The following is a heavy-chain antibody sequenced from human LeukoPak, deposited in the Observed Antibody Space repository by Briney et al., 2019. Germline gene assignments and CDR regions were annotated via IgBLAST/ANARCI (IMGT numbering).Heavy chain of an antibody. J-gene: IGHJ6*02. Sequence: SETLSLTCTVSGGSISSSSYYWGWIRQPPWKGLEWIGSIYYSGSTYYNPSLKSRVTISLDTSKNQFSLELSSVTAADTGVFYCARDHCSGGSCYGMDVWGQGTTVTVSS. V-gene: IGHV4-39*02. CDR3: ARDHCSGGSCYGMDV. CDR2: IYYSGST. CDR1: GGSISSSSYY. D-gene: IGHD2-15*01.